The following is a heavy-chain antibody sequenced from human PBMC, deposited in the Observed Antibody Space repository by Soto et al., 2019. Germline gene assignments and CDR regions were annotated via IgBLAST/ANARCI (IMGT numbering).Heavy chain of an antibody. J-gene: IGHJ4*02. Sequence: QVQLVQSGAEVKKPGASVKVSCKASGYTFTSYDINWVRQDTGQGLEWMGWMNPNSGNTGYAQKFQGRVTMTRNTSLSTAYMELSSLRSEDTAVYYCARMGRITIFGVVIDDDYWGQGTLVTVSS. D-gene: IGHD3-3*01. CDR1: GYTFTSYD. V-gene: IGHV1-8*01. CDR2: MNPNSGNT. CDR3: ARMGRITIFGVVIDDDY.